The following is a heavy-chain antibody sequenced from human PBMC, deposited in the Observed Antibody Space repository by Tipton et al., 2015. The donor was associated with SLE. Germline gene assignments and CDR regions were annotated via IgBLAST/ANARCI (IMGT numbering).Heavy chain of an antibody. CDR1: GFTFSNAW. J-gene: IGHJ4*02. D-gene: IGHD6-19*01. CDR2: IKSKTDGGTT. CDR3: TTIGTYSSGSYYFDY. V-gene: IGHV3-15*01. Sequence: SLRLSCAASGFTFSNAWMSWVRQAPGKGLEWVGRIKSKTDGGTTDYAAPVKGRFTISRDDSKNTLYLQMNSLKTEDTAVYYCTTIGTYSSGSYYFDYWGQGTLVTVSS.